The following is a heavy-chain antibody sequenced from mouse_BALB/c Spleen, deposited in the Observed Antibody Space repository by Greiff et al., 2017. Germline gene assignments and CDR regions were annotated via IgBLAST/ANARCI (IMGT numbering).Heavy chain of an antibody. CDR2: ISYSGST. Sequence: VQLKESGPGLVKPSQSLSLTCTVTGYSITSDYAWNWIRQFPGNKLEWMGYISYSGSTSYNPSLKSRISITRDTSKNQFFLQLNSVTTEDTATYDCARNYGSSNWYFDVWGAGTTVTVSS. CDR1: GYSITSDYA. V-gene: IGHV3-2*02. D-gene: IGHD1-1*01. CDR3: ARNYGSSNWYFDV. J-gene: IGHJ1*01.